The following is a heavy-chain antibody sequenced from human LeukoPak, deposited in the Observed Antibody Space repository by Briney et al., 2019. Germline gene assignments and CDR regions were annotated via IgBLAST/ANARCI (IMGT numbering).Heavy chain of an antibody. V-gene: IGHV3-7*03. J-gene: IGHJ4*02. D-gene: IGHD3-16*02. Sequence: TGGSLRLSCAASGFTFSSYWMSWVRQAPGKGLEWVANIKQDGSEKYYVDSVKGRFTISRDNAKNSLYLQMNSLRAEDTAVYYCARGGGGTYYDYVWGSYRPDYFDYWGQGTLVTVSS. CDR2: IKQDGSEK. CDR1: GFTFSSYW. CDR3: ARGGGGTYYDYVWGSYRPDYFDY.